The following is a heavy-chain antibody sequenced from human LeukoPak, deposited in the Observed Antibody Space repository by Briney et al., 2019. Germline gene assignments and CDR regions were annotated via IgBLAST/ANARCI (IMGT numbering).Heavy chain of an antibody. CDR1: GYSFTNYL. J-gene: IGHJ4*02. D-gene: IGHD3-10*01. CDR2: INPSSGDT. V-gene: IGHV1-46*01. CDR3: VRELSGGTFDY. Sequence: GASVKVSCKASGYSFTNYLIHWMRQAPGQGLEWLGIINPSSGDTSYAQNFRDRVTISRDKSTTTVYMELSSLRSEDTAVYYCVRELSGGTFDYWGQGTLVTVSS.